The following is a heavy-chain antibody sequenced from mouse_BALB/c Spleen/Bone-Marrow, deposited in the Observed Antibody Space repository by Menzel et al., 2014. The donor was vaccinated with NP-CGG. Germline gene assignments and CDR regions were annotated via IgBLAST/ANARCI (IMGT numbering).Heavy chain of an antibody. J-gene: IGHJ3*01. CDR1: GFTFTDYY. V-gene: IGHV7-3*02. Sequence: EVQVVESGGGLVQPGGSLRLSCATSGFTFTDYYMSWVRQPPGKALEWLGFIRNKANGYTTEYGASVKGRFTISRDNSQSILYLQMNTLRAEDSATYYCATGWFAYWGQGTLVTVSA. CDR3: ATGWFAY. CDR2: IRNKANGYTT.